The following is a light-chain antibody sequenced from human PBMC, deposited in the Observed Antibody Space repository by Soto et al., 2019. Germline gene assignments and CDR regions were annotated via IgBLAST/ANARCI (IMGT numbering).Light chain of an antibody. CDR3: QQYNDWPLFT. J-gene: IGKJ5*01. CDR1: QSVSSY. V-gene: IGKV3-15*01. Sequence: EIVMTQSPATLSVSPGETVTLSCRASQSVSSYLAWYQQKPGQAPRLLIYGASTRATDIPARFSGSGSGTEFTLTISGLQSEDFAVYSCQQYNDWPLFTFDQGTRLEIK. CDR2: GAS.